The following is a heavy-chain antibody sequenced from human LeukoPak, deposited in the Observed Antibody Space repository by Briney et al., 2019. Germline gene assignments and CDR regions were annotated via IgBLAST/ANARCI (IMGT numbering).Heavy chain of an antibody. CDR1: GFTFGDYA. CDR2: IRSKAYGGTT. V-gene: IGHV3-49*04. Sequence: GVSLRLSCTASGFTFGDYAMSWVRQAPGKGLEWVGFIRSKAYGGTTEYAASVRGRFTISRDDSKGIAYLQMNSLKTEDTAVYYCTRRGGWYSDYWGQGTLVTVSS. CDR3: TRRGGWYSDY. J-gene: IGHJ4*02. D-gene: IGHD6-19*01.